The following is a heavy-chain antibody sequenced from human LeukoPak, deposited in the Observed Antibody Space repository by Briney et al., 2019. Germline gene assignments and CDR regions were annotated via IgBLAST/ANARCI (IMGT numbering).Heavy chain of an antibody. Sequence: PSETLSLTCTVSGGSISSSNYFWAWIRQPPGKGLEWIGSISYSGSTYYNPSLKSRVTVSRDTSKTQFSLKLNSVTAADTAVYYCVRVLTGSQYDYWGQGTLVTVSS. CDR2: ISYSGST. CDR1: GGSISSSNYF. CDR3: VRVLTGSQYDY. D-gene: IGHD3-9*01. J-gene: IGHJ4*02. V-gene: IGHV4-39*07.